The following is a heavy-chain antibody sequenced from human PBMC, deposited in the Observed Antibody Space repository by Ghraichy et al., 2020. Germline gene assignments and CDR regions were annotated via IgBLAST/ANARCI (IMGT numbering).Heavy chain of an antibody. CDR3: ARDRLSSSSAYYYYGMDV. CDR2: ISSSSSTI. CDR1: GFTFSSYS. Sequence: GGSLRLSCAASGFTFSSYSMNWVRQAPGKGLEWVSYISSSSSTIYYADSVKGRFTISRDNAKNSLYLQMNSLRDEDTAVYYCARDRLSSSSAYYYYGMDVWGQGTTVTVSS. V-gene: IGHV3-48*02. J-gene: IGHJ6*02. D-gene: IGHD6-6*01.